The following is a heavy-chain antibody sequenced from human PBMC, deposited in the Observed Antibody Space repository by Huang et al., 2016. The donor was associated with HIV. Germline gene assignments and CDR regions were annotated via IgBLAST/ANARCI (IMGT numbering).Heavy chain of an antibody. Sequence: SCKASGVSFSDYAFSWVRRAPGQGLDWMGGIIPRFGLTNYAPRLLGRVTISADKSSNTVYLELTSLRSGDTAVYYCAREGQNWLGKPFGALAFWGQGTEVIVSS. V-gene: IGHV1-69*17. CDR3: AREGQNWLGKPFGALAF. CDR2: IIPRFGLT. J-gene: IGHJ4*03. CDR1: GVSFSDYA. D-gene: IGHD3-16*01.